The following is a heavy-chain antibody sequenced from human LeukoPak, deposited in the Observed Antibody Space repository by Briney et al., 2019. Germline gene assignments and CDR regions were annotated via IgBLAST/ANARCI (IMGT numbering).Heavy chain of an antibody. CDR2: IYYSGST. J-gene: IGHJ3*02. Sequence: SETLSLTCTVSGGSISSYYWSWIRQPPGKGLEWIGYIYYSGSTNYNPSLKSRVTISVDTSKNQFSLKLSSVTAADTAVYYCAGGYYYDSSGYLTDAFDIWGQGTMVTVSS. CDR1: GGSISSYY. V-gene: IGHV4-59*01. D-gene: IGHD3-22*01. CDR3: AGGYYYDSSGYLTDAFDI.